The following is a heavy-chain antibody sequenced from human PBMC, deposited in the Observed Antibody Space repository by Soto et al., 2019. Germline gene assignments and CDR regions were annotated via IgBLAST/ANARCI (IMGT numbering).Heavy chain of an antibody. CDR2: VSSLNGNT. CDR1: DSTFTGYT. V-gene: IGHV1-18*04. J-gene: IGHJ5*02. Sequence: QVHLVQSETEVKEPGASVTVSCKTSDSTFTGYTINWVRQAPGQGLEWLGWVSSLNGNTNYARKYHGRLTMTTNTSATTAYRELRSLRSDDTAVYFCARGTVTSGRWFGPWGQGPLVTVSS. CDR3: ARGTVTSGRWFGP. D-gene: IGHD4-17*01.